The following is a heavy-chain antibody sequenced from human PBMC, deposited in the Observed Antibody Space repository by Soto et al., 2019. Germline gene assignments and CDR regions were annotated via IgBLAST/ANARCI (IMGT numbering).Heavy chain of an antibody. CDR1: GYTFPSYW. D-gene: IGHD6-19*01. V-gene: IGHV5-51*01. CDR3: ARHYSSGSRNWFDP. CDR2: IYPGDSDT. Sequence: GESLKISCKGSGYTFPSYWVGWVRQMPGKGLEWMGIIYPGDSDTRYSPSFQGQVTISADKSITTAYLQWNSLKLSSVTAADTAVFYCARHYSSGSRNWFDPWGQGTLVTVSS. J-gene: IGHJ5*02.